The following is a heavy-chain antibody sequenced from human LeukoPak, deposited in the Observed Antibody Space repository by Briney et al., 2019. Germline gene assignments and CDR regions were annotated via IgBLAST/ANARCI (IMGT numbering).Heavy chain of an antibody. CDR1: GGSISSSSYY. J-gene: IGHJ4*02. CDR2: IYYSGST. V-gene: IGHV4-39*01. CDR3: ASPRTDSSGPTLDY. D-gene: IGHD3-22*01. Sequence: SETLSLTCTVSGGSISSSSYYWGWIRQPPGKGLEWIGSIYYSGSTYYNPSLKSRVTISVDTSKNQFSLKLSSVTAADTAVYYCASPRTDSSGPTLDYWGQGTLVTVSS.